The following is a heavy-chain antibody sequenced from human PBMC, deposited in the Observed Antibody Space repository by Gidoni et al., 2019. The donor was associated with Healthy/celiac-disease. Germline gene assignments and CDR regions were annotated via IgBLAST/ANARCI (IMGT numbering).Heavy chain of an antibody. CDR2: ISGSDGST. J-gene: IGHJ4*02. D-gene: IGHD6-19*01. Sequence: EVPLLESGGGLVQPGGSLRLSCAASGFTFSSYAMRWVRQAPGKGLAWVSAISGSDGSTYYADSVKGRFTISRDNSKNTLYLQMNSLRAEDTDVYYCAKSSGWYFFYYFDYWGQGTLVTVSS. CDR3: AKSSGWYFFYYFDY. CDR1: GFTFSSYA. V-gene: IGHV3-23*01.